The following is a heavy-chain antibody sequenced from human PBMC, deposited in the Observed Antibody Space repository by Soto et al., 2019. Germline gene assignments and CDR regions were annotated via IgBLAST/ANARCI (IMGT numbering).Heavy chain of an antibody. J-gene: IGHJ4*02. Sequence: QVQLVQSGAEVKKPGASVKVSCKASGYTFTSYGISSVRQAPEQGLEWMGWISAYNGNTKYAQKVQGRVTMTTDTSPSTAYMALRSPRSDDTAVYYCARAVVGPQNFDYWGQGTLVTVSS. V-gene: IGHV1-18*01. CDR1: GYTFTSYG. CDR2: ISAYNGNT. D-gene: IGHD2-15*01. CDR3: ARAVVGPQNFDY.